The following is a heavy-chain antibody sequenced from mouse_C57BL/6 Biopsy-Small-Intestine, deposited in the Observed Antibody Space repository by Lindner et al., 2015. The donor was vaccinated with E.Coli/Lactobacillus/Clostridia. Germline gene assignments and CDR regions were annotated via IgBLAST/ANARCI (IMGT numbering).Heavy chain of an antibody. CDR2: IYPGDGDT. CDR3: AITTIVAGDY. CDR1: GYAFSSSW. D-gene: IGHD1-1*01. V-gene: IGHV1-82*01. Sequence: VQLQESGPELVKPGASVKISCKASGYAFSSSWMNWVKQRPGKGLEWIGRIYPGDGDTNYNGKFKGKATLTADKSSSTAYMQLSSLTSEDSAVYFCAITTIVAGDYWGQGTTLTVSS. J-gene: IGHJ2*01.